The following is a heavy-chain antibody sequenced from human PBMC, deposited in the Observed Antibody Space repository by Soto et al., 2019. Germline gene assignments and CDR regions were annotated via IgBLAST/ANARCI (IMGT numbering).Heavy chain of an antibody. CDR2: ISSTTNYI. CDR3: ARVVTGTMYYYYGMDV. CDR1: GFTFTRYS. Sequence: PGGSLRLSCAASGFTFTRYSMNWVRQAPGKGLEWVSSISSTTNYIYYGDSMKGRFTISRDNAKNSLYLEMNSLRAEDTAVYYCARVVTGTMYYYYGMDVWGQGTTVTVSS. V-gene: IGHV3-21*06. J-gene: IGHJ6*02. D-gene: IGHD1-7*01.